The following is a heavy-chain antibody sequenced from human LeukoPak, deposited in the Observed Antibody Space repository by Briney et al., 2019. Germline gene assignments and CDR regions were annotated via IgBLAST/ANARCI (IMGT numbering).Heavy chain of an antibody. D-gene: IGHD6-13*01. CDR3: ARAAYSSTWYSRYFDL. CDR1: GFTFSSYG. CDR2: ISYDGSNR. Sequence: GGSLRLSCAASGFTFSSYGMHWVRQAPGKGLEWVAVISYDGSNRYYADSVKGRFTISRDTSKNTLYLQMNSLRAGDTAVYYCARAAYSSTWYSRYFDLWGRGTLVTVSS. J-gene: IGHJ2*01. V-gene: IGHV3-30*03.